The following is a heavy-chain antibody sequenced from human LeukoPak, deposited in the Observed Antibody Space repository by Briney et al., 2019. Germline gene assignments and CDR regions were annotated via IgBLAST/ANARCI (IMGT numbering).Heavy chain of an antibody. CDR2: ISYDGSNK. Sequence: GGSLRLSCAASGFTFSSYAMHWVRQAPGKGLEWVAVISYDGSNKYYADSVKGRFTISRDNSKNTLYLQMNSLRAEDTAVYYCARAYSSGYYSRTNDYWGQGTLVTVSS. D-gene: IGHD3-22*01. CDR3: ARAYSSGYYSRTNDY. CDR1: GFTFSSYA. V-gene: IGHV3-30-3*01. J-gene: IGHJ4*02.